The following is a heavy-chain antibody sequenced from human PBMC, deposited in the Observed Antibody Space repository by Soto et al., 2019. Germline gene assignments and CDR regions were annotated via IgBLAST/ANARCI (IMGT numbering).Heavy chain of an antibody. D-gene: IGHD6-6*01. CDR3: GKDQSSTIAGRRGFDY. CDR2: IGTAGDT. CDR1: GFTFSNYD. Sequence: GGSLRLSCAASGFTFSNYDMHWVRQVTGKGLEWVSTIGTAGDTYYPGSVKGRFTISRENAENTLYLQMNSLRAEDTALYYCGKDQSSTIAGRRGFDYWGQGALVTVSS. J-gene: IGHJ4*02. V-gene: IGHV3-13*01.